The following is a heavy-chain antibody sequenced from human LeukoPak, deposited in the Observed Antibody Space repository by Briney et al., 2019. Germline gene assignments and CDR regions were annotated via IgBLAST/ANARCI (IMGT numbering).Heavy chain of an antibody. CDR2: ISHDGTNT. D-gene: IGHD2-21*01. CDR3: AKDPGAVVVQAYYLDH. J-gene: IGHJ4*02. CDR1: GFRFRNFG. V-gene: IGHV3-30*18. Sequence: PGTSLRLSCVDSGFRFRNFGMHWVRQAPGKGLEWVAVISHDGTNTYLADSVRGRFTISRDNSKNTLYLQMNSLRPEDTAVYYCAKDPGAVVVQAYYLDHWGQGTLVTVSS.